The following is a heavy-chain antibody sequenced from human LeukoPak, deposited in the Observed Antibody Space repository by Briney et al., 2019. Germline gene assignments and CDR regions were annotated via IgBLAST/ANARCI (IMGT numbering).Heavy chain of an antibody. V-gene: IGHV4-59*01. Sequence: PSETLSLTCTVSGGSISSYYWSWIRQPPGKGLEWIGYIYYSGSTNYNPSLKSRVTISVDTSKNQFSLKLSSVTAADTAVYYCARYRGYSYGYSGPFAMGPYYFDYWGQGTLVTVSS. J-gene: IGHJ4*02. CDR1: GGSISSYY. CDR2: IYYSGST. D-gene: IGHD5-18*01. CDR3: ARYRGYSYGYSGPFAMGPYYFDY.